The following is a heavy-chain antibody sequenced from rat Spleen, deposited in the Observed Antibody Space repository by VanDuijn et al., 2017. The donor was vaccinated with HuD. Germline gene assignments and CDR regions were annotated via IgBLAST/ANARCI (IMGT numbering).Heavy chain of an antibody. CDR3: ARELLIGTTPDY. Sequence: EVQLVESGGGLVQPGRSLKLSCAASGFTFSDYNMAWVRQAPKKGLEWVATISYDGSSTYYRDSVKGRFTISRDNAKSTLYLQMDSLRSEDTATYYCARELLIGTTPDYWGQGVMVTVSS. V-gene: IGHV5-7*01. CDR2: ISYDGSST. J-gene: IGHJ2*01. D-gene: IGHD1-5*01. CDR1: GFTFSDYN.